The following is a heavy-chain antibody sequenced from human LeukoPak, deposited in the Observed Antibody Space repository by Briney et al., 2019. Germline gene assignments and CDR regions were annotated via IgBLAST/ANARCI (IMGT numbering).Heavy chain of an antibody. J-gene: IGHJ4*02. D-gene: IGHD3-22*01. Sequence: GGSLRLSCAASGLTFENYAMHWVRQAPGRGLEWVSSISWDSGNLAYADSVRGRFSISRDNAKNSLYLQMSSLRAEDTALYYCAKGPGWLLSKRYFDYWGQGTLVIVSS. V-gene: IGHV3-9*01. CDR3: AKGPGWLLSKRYFDY. CDR2: ISWDSGNL. CDR1: GLTFENYA.